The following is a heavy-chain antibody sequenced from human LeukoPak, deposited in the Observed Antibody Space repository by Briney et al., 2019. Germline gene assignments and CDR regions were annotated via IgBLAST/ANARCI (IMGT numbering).Heavy chain of an antibody. CDR3: ASWNPGKACFDY. Sequence: GSLRLSCAASGFTFSNYWMTWVRQPPGKDLEWIGEIYHSGSINYNPSLKSRVTISVDKSKNQFSLKLTSVTAADTAVYYCASWNPGKACFDYWGQGTLVTVSS. CDR2: IYHSGSI. V-gene: IGHV4-4*02. CDR1: GFTFSNYW. J-gene: IGHJ4*02. D-gene: IGHD1-1*01.